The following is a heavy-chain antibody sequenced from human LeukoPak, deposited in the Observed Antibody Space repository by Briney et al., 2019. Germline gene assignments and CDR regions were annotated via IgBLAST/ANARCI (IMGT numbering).Heavy chain of an antibody. V-gene: IGHV1-2*06. J-gene: IGHJ4*02. Sequence: ASVKVSCEASGYIFTGFYIHWVRQAPGQGLEWIGRINPNNGGTEYAQRFQGRVTMTGDTSSSTAYMELSSLKSDDTAVYYCARENGNYYENDYWGQGTLVTVSS. CDR3: ARENGNYYENDY. CDR1: GYIFTGFY. CDR2: INPNNGGT. D-gene: IGHD3-22*01.